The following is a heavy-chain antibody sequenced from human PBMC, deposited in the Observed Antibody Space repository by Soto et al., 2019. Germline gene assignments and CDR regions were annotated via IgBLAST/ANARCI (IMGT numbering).Heavy chain of an antibody. Sequence: SETLSLTCAVSSGSISSSNWWSWVRQPPGKGLEWIGEIYHSGSTNYNPSLKSRVTISVDTSKNQFSLKLSSVTAADTAVYYCARQLRPGYGGGRFDPWGQGTQVTVSS. V-gene: IGHV4-4*02. CDR3: ARQLRPGYGGGRFDP. CDR1: SGSISSSNW. D-gene: IGHD6-19*01. J-gene: IGHJ5*02. CDR2: IYHSGST.